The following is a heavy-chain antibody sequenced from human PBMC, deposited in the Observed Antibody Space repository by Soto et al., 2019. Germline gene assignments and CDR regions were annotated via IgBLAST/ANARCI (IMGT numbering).Heavy chain of an antibody. CDR2: IWYDGSNK. J-gene: IGHJ4*02. Sequence: QVQLVESGGGVVQPGRSLRLSCAASGFTFSSYGMHWVRQAPGKGLEWVAVIWYDGSNKYYADSVKGRFTISRDNSKNTLYLQMNSLRAEDTAVYYCARGEGPGELLSYFDYWGQGTLVTVSS. CDR3: ARGEGPGELLSYFDY. V-gene: IGHV3-33*01. D-gene: IGHD3-10*01. CDR1: GFTFSSYG.